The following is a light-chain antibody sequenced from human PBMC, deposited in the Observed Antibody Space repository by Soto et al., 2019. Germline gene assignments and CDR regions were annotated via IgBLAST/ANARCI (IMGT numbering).Light chain of an antibody. CDR3: QQYNDKWT. CDR1: QSISSW. Sequence: DIQMTQSPSTLSASVGDRVTITCRASQSISSWLAWYQQEPGKAPNLLIYKASSLQSGVPSRFSGSGSGTEFPLTLSSLQPDGCGTYYCQQYNDKWTFGQGTKVEIK. V-gene: IGKV1-5*03. CDR2: KAS. J-gene: IGKJ1*01.